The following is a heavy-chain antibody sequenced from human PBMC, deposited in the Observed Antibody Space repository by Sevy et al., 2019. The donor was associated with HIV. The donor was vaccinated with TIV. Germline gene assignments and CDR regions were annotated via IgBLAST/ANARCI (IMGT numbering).Heavy chain of an antibody. CDR3: AKAANSGSSSYYYYCMEV. CDR2: ISGSGGST. Sequence: GGSLRLSCAASGFTFSSYAMSWVRQAPGKGLEWVSAISGSGGSTYYADSVKGRFTISRDNSKNTLYLQMNSLRAEDTAVYYCAKAANSGSSSYYYYCMEVWGKGTTVTVSS. CDR1: GFTFSSYA. V-gene: IGHV3-23*01. D-gene: IGHD1-26*01. J-gene: IGHJ6*03.